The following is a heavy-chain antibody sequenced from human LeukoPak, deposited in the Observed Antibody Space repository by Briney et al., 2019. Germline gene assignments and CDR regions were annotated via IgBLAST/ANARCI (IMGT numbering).Heavy chain of an antibody. CDR3: ARESPESYYFDY. CDR2: IKPRGSST. D-gene: IGHD1-14*01. CDR1: GYTFTNYY. Sequence: ASVKVSCKASGYTFTNYYIHWVRQAPGQGLEWMGIIKPRGSSTSYTQKFQGRVTMTWDTSTSTVYMDLSSLRSEDAAVYYCARESPESYYFDYWGQGTLVIVSS. V-gene: IGHV1-46*03. J-gene: IGHJ4*02.